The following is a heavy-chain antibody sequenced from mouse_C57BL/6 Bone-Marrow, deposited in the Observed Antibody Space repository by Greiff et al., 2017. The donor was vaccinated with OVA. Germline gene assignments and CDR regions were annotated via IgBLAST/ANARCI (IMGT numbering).Heavy chain of an antibody. V-gene: IGHV1-42*01. Sequence: VQLQQSGPELVKPGASVKISCKASGYSFTGYYMNWVKQSPEKSLEWIGEINPSTGGTTYNQKFKAKATLTADKSSITAYMQLDSLTSEDSAAYYCAVSSRCFAYWGQGTLVTVSA. CDR3: AVSSRCFAY. CDR1: GYSFTGYY. CDR2: INPSTGGT. J-gene: IGHJ3*01.